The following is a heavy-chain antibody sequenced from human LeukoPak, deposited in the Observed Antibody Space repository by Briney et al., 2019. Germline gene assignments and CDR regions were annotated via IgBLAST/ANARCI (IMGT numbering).Heavy chain of an antibody. V-gene: IGHV3-23*01. J-gene: IGHJ4*02. CDR3: AKDGRSTTPGY. CDR2: IGGSGGST. Sequence: GGSLRLSCAASGFTFSSYSMNWVRQAPGKGLEWVSGIGGSGGSTYYADSVKGRFTISRDNSKNTLYLQMNRLRAEDTAVYYCAKDGRSTTPGYWGQGTLVTVSS. D-gene: IGHD2-2*01. CDR1: GFTFSSYS.